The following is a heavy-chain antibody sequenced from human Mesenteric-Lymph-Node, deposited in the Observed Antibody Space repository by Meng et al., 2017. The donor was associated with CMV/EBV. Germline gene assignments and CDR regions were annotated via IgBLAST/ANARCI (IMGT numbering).Heavy chain of an antibody. CDR1: GGSISNGDHS. J-gene: IGHJ4*02. D-gene: IGHD3-10*01. Sequence: VSGGSISNGDHSWSWVRQPPGRGLELLGYIFYTGSTYYNPSLKGRVTMSMDRSKNQFSLKLTSVTAADTAVYYCANDYGSGSYRFDYWGQGTLVTVSS. CDR2: IFYTGST. V-gene: IGHV4-30-2*01. CDR3: ANDYGSGSYRFDY.